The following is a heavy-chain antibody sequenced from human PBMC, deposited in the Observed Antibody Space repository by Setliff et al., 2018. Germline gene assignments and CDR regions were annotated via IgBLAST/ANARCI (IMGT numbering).Heavy chain of an antibody. CDR3: ARDYGSGWYHY. V-gene: IGHV4-39*07. Sequence: SETLSLTCTVSGGSISSSSYYWGWIRQPPGKGLEWNGEINHSGSTNYNPSLKSRVTLSVHTSKNQFSLKLSSVTAADTAVYYCARDYGSGWYHYWGRGTLVTVSS. J-gene: IGHJ4*02. D-gene: IGHD6-19*01. CDR2: INHSGST. CDR1: GGSISSSSYY.